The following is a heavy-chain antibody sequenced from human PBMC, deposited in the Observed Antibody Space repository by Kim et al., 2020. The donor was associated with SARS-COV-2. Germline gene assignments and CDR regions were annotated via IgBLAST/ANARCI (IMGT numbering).Heavy chain of an antibody. CDR2: INAGNGNT. CDR3: ARVLLRYCSGGSCYTGPPNDAFDI. V-gene: IGHV1-3*01. CDR1: GYTFTSYA. Sequence: ASVKVSCKASGYTFTSYAMHWVRQAPGQRLEWMGWINAGNGNTKYSQKFQGRVTITRDTSASTAYMELSSLRSEDTAVYYCARVLLRYCSGGSCYTGPPNDAFDIWGQGTMVTVSS. D-gene: IGHD2-15*01. J-gene: IGHJ3*02.